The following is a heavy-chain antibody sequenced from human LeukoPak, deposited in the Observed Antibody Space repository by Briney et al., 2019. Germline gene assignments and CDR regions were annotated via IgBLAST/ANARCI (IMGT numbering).Heavy chain of an antibody. J-gene: IGHJ4*02. D-gene: IGHD2-2*02. CDR2: ISGTSTSI. Sequence: GGSLRLSCAASGFTFSGYGMHWVRQAPGKGLEWVSSISGTSTSIYYADSVKGRFTISRDNAKNSLYLQMNSLRAEDTAVYYCARGPIPDYWGQGTLVSVSS. CDR1: GFTFSGYG. CDR3: ARGPIPDY. V-gene: IGHV3-21*01.